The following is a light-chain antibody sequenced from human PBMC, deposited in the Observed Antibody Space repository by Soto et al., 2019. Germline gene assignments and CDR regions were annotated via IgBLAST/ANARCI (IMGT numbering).Light chain of an antibody. CDR1: QSVSSN. Sequence: IVMTHSPATLSVSPLERATVSCRASQSVSSNLAWYQQKPGQAPRLLIYDACNRATGIPARFSGSGSGTDFTLTISSLEPEDFAVYYCQQRSNWPAITFGQGTRLEIK. J-gene: IGKJ5*01. CDR2: DAC. CDR3: QQRSNWPAIT. V-gene: IGKV3-11*01.